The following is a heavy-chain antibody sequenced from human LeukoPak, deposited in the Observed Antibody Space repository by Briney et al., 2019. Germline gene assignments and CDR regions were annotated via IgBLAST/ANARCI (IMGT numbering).Heavy chain of an antibody. Sequence: SVNVSCKASGGTFSRYPISWVRQAPGQGLEWMGGIIPIFGAANYAQKFQGRVTITADESTSTAYMELSSLRSEDTAVYYCAKAATYTVSLQYYFDLWGQGTLVTVSS. J-gene: IGHJ4*02. CDR3: AKAATYTVSLQYYFDL. V-gene: IGHV1-69*13. CDR1: GGTFSRYP. CDR2: IIPIFGAA. D-gene: IGHD5/OR15-5a*01.